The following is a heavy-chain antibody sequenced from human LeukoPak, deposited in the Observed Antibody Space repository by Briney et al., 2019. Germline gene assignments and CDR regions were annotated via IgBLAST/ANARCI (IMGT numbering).Heavy chain of an antibody. D-gene: IGHD6-13*01. CDR2: ISGSGGST. Sequence: RPGGSLRLSCAASGFTFSSYAMSWVRQAPGKGLEWVSAISGSGGSTYYADSVKGRFTISRDNSKNTLYLQMNSLRAEDTAVYYCAKTPYSSSWYDFDYWGQGTLVTVSS. CDR3: AKTPYSSSWYDFDY. CDR1: GFTFSSYA. J-gene: IGHJ4*02. V-gene: IGHV3-23*01.